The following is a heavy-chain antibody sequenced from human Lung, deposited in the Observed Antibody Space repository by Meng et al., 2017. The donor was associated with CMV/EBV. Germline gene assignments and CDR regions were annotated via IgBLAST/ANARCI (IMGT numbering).Heavy chain of an antibody. V-gene: IGHV1-18*01. D-gene: IGHD6-6*01. CDR2: INPYNGNT. J-gene: IGHJ4*02. Sequence: QVPLVQSGGEVKRPGASVKVSCKTSGYTFKRYAITWVRQATGQGLEWMGWINPYNGNTDHAQNLQARLXMTTDTSTSTVYMELGSLRSDDTAVYYCARXRVSYSSSSSLNYWGQGTLVTVSS. CDR1: GYTFKRYA. CDR3: ARXRVSYSSSSSLNY.